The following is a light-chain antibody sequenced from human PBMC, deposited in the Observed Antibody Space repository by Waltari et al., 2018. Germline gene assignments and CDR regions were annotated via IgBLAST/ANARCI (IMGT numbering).Light chain of an antibody. CDR1: QNVGSQ. J-gene: IGKJ4*01. CDR3: QQRDSWPLT. Sequence: ELVLTQSPATLSVSPGERAALSCKASQNVGSQLGWYQQRPGQAPRLLIDDVSNRASGVPARFSGSGSGTDFTLTISSLEAEDVAVYYCQQRDSWPLTFGGGTKVEIK. CDR2: DVS. V-gene: IGKV3-11*01.